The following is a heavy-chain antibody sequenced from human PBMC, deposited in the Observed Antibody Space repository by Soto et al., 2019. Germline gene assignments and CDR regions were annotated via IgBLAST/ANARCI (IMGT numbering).Heavy chain of an antibody. CDR1: GYTFTSYA. D-gene: IGHD5-12*01. J-gene: IGHJ4*02. Sequence: QVQLVQSGAEVKKPGASVKVSCKASGYTFTSYAMHWVRQAPGQRLEWMGWINAGNGNTKYSQKFQGRVTITRDTSASTAYMELSSLRSEDTAVYYCARDHPYSGYDFVGDYWGQGTLVTVSS. V-gene: IGHV1-3*01. CDR3: ARDHPYSGYDFVGDY. CDR2: INAGNGNT.